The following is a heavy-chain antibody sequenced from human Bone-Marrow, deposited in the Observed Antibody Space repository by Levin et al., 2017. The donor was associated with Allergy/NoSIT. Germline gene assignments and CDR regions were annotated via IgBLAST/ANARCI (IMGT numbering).Heavy chain of an antibody. J-gene: IGHJ6*02. CDR2: IWYDGSNK. Sequence: LSLTCAASGFTFSSSGMHWVRQAPGKGLEWVAVIWYDGSNKYYADSVKGRFTISRDNSKNTLYLQMNSLRAEDTAVYYCARGPPHYYDSSGYILYYYYYGMDVWGQGTTVTVSS. CDR3: ARGPPHYYDSSGYILYYYYYGMDV. D-gene: IGHD3-22*01. CDR1: GFTFSSSG. V-gene: IGHV3-33*01.